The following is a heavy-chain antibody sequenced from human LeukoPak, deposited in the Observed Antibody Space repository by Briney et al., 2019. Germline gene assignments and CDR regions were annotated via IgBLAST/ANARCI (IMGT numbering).Heavy chain of an antibody. J-gene: IGHJ4*02. V-gene: IGHV3-23*01. CDR3: ASPLWFGELSLGY. D-gene: IGHD3-10*01. CDR1: GFTFSSYG. Sequence: PGGSLRLSCAASGFTFSSYGMSWVRQAPGKGLEWVSAISGSGGSTYYADSVKGRFTISRDNSKNTLYLQMNSLRAEDTAVYYCASPLWFGELSLGYWGQGTLVTVSS. CDR2: ISGSGGST.